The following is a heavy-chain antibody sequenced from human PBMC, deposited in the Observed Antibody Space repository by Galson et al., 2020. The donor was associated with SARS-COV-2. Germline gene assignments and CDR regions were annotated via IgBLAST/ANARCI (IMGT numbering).Heavy chain of an antibody. J-gene: IGHJ3*02. CDR1: GFTFTSSA. D-gene: IGHD2-15*01. CDR3: AAPYCSSGSCHDAFDI. CDR2: IVVGSGNT. V-gene: IGHV1-58*01. Sequence: SVKVSCKASGFTFTSSAVQWVRQARGQRLEWIGWIVVGSGNTNYAQKFQERVTITRDMSTSTAYMELSSLRSEDTAVYYCAAPYCSSGSCHDAFDIWGQGTMVTVSS.